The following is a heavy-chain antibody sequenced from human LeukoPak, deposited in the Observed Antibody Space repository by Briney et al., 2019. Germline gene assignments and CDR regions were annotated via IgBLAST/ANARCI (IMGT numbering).Heavy chain of an antibody. V-gene: IGHV4-34*01. CDR2: INHSGST. CDR1: GGSFSGYY. CDR3: ARAYDSSGYYHGDYFDY. D-gene: IGHD3-22*01. J-gene: IGHJ4*02. Sequence: PSETLSLTCAVYGGSFSGYYWSWIRQPPGKGLEWIGEINHSGSTNYNPSLKSRVTISVDTSKNQFSLKLSSVTAADTAVYYCARAYDSSGYYHGDYFDYWGQGTLVTVSS.